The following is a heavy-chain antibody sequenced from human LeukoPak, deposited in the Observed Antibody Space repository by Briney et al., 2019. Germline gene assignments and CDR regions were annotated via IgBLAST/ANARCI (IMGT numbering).Heavy chain of an antibody. CDR3: ARFTSGYYGYFDY. V-gene: IGHV1-2*02. CDR1: GYTFTGYY. Sequence: ASVKVSCKASGYTFTGYYMHWVRQAPGQGLEWMGWINPNNGGTNYAQKFQGRVTMTRDTSISTVYMELSRLKSDDTAVYYCARFTSGYYGYFDYWGQGTLVTVSS. CDR2: INPNNGGT. D-gene: IGHD3-22*01. J-gene: IGHJ4*02.